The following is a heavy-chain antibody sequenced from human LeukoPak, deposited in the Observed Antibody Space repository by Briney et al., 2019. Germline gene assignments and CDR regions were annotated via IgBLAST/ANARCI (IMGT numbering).Heavy chain of an antibody. CDR3: ARVAMVRGVIIGRGNWFDP. V-gene: IGHV1-69*04. D-gene: IGHD3-10*01. CDR2: IIPILGIA. J-gene: IGHJ5*02. Sequence: GASVKVSCKASGGTFSSNAISWVRQAPGQGLEWMGRIIPILGIANYAQKFQGRVTITADKSTSTAYMELSSLRSEDTAVYYCARVAMVRGVIIGRGNWFDPWGQGTLVTVSS. CDR1: GGTFSSNA.